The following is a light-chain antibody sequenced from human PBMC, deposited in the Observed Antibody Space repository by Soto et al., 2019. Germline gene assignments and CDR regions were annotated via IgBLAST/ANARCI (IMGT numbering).Light chain of an antibody. Sequence: EIVLTQSPASLSLSPGERATLSCRASQSVASHLAWYQQKPGQAPRLLIFGASVRATGIPARFSGSGSGTEFVLTIDSLQSEDFAVYYCHQYNDWPSITFGQGTRLEIK. J-gene: IGKJ5*01. CDR2: GAS. CDR3: HQYNDWPSIT. CDR1: QSVASH. V-gene: IGKV3-15*01.